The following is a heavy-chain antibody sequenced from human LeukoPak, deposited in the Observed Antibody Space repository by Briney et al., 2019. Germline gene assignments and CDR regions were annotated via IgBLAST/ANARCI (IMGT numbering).Heavy chain of an antibody. CDR3: AKRGAYSPPY. Sequence: GGSLTLSCEDSGFTFRSYEMNWVRQAPGKGLEWVSAISGSGGSTYYADSVKGRFTISRDNSKNTLFLQMNRLRAEDTAVYYCAKRGAYSPPYWGQGTLVTVSS. V-gene: IGHV3-23*01. CDR2: ISGSGGST. D-gene: IGHD5-18*01. CDR1: GFTFRSYE. J-gene: IGHJ4*02.